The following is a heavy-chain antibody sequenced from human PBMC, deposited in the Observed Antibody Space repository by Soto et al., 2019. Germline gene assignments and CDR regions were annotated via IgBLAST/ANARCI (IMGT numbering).Heavy chain of an antibody. J-gene: IGHJ5*02. V-gene: IGHV4-31*03. CDR1: GGSISSGGYY. CDR3: ARSLGYCISTSCYEEGDFDP. CDR2: IYYSGST. D-gene: IGHD2-2*01. Sequence: QVQLQESGPGLVKPSQTLSLTCTVSGGSISSGGYYWSWIRQHPGKGLGWIGYIYYSGSTYYNPSLKSRVTISVDTSKNQFSLKLSSVTAADTAVYYCARSLGYCISTSCYEEGDFDPWGQGTLVTVSS.